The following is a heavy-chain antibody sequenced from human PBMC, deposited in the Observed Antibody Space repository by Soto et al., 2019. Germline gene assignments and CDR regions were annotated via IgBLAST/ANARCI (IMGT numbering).Heavy chain of an antibody. V-gene: IGHV3-7*01. J-gene: IGHJ4*02. Sequence: EVQLVESGGGSVQPGGSLRLSCGGSGFTFSSYWMSWVRQAPGKGLEWVAIIKEDGSEKYYVDSVKGRFTISRDNAKNSLYLQMNSLRAEDTAVYYCARDQPGPTSYWGQGTLVTVSS. CDR1: GFTFSSYW. CDR2: IKEDGSEK. CDR3: ARDQPGPTSY.